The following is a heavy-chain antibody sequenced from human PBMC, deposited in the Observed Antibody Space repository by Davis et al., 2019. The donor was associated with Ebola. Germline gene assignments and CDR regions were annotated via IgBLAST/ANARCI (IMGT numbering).Heavy chain of an antibody. CDR1: GYTFISYD. J-gene: IGHJ6*04. CDR3: ARDSSSSWSYYYYGMDV. CDR2: MNPNSGNT. D-gene: IGHD6-13*01. V-gene: IGHV1-8*01. Sequence: AASVKVSCKASGYTFISYDINWVRQATGQGLEWMGWMNPNSGNTGYAQRFQGRVTMTRNTSISTAYMELSSLRSEDTAVYYCARDSSSSWSYYYYGMDVWGKGTTVTVSS.